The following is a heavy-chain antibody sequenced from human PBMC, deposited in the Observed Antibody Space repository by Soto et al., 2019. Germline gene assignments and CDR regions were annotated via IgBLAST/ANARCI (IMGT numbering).Heavy chain of an antibody. CDR3: ARDLRSMSGNYQYYFYY. Sequence: PGGSLRLSCAASGFTFSIYAMHWVRQAPGKGLEWVAVISYDGTNKYYADSVKGRFTISRDNSKNTLYLQMNSLRTEDTAVYYCARDLRSMSGNYQYYFYYWGQGSLVTVSS. CDR2: ISYDGTNK. V-gene: IGHV3-30-3*01. D-gene: IGHD1-26*01. CDR1: GFTFSIYA. J-gene: IGHJ4*02.